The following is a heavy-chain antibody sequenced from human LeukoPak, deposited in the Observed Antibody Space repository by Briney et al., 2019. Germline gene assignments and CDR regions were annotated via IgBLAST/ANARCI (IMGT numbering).Heavy chain of an antibody. CDR2: INHSGST. Sequence: SETLSLTCAVYGGSFSGYHWSWIRQPPGKGLEWIGEINHSGSTNYNPSLKSRVTISVDTSKNQFSLKLSSVTAADTAVYYCARDISRGDAFDIWGQGTMVTVSS. V-gene: IGHV4-34*01. J-gene: IGHJ3*02. D-gene: IGHD3-9*01. CDR3: ARDISRGDAFDI. CDR1: GGSFSGYH.